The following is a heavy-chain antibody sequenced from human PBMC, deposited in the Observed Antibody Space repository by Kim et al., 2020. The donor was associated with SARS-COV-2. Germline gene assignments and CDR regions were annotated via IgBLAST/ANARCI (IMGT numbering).Heavy chain of an antibody. J-gene: IGHJ5*02. CDR3: ARTRHDYGDYLGWFDP. CDR2: IIPIFGTA. D-gene: IGHD4-17*01. CDR1: GGTFSSYA. Sequence: SVKVSCKASGGTFSSYAISWVRQAPGQGLEWMGGIIPIFGTANYAQKFQGRVTITADESTSTAYMELSSLRSEDTAVYYCARTRHDYGDYLGWFDPWGQGTLVTVSS. V-gene: IGHV1-69*13.